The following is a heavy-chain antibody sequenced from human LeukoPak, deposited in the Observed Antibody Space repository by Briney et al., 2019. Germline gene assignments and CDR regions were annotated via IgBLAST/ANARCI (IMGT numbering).Heavy chain of an antibody. D-gene: IGHD3-22*01. CDR2: INPSGGST. J-gene: IGHJ4*02. V-gene: IGHV1-46*01. CDR3: ARDLPAEGYYDSSGPFDY. CDR1: GGTFSSYA. Sequence: ASVKVSCKASGGTFSSYAISWVRQAPGQGLEWMGIINPSGGSTSYAQKFQGRVTMTRDTSTSTVYMELSSLRSEDTAVYYCARDLPAEGYYDSSGPFDYWGQGTLVTVSS.